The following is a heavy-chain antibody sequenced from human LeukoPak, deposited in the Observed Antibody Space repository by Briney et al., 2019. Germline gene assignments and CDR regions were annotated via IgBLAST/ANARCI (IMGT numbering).Heavy chain of an antibody. J-gene: IGHJ4*02. Sequence: GGSLRLSCAASGFTFSTYEMNWVRQAPGKGLEWVSYITSTSYAISYGDSVKGRFTVSRDNAKESLYLEMNSLRAEDTAIYYCVALWFGTVVYWGQGTMVTVSS. CDR2: ITSTSYAI. V-gene: IGHV3-48*03. CDR3: VALWFGTVVY. CDR1: GFTFSTYE. D-gene: IGHD3-10*01.